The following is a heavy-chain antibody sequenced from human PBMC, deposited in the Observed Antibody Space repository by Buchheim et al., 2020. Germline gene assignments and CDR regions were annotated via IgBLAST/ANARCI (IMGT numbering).Heavy chain of an antibody. D-gene: IGHD6-6*01. CDR1: GFTVSSNY. J-gene: IGHJ6*02. CDR3: ARVEYSSSLGLDYYYGMDV. Sequence: EVQLVESGGGLVQPGGSLRLSCAASGFTVSSNYMGWVRQAPGKGLEWVSVIYSGGSTYYADSVKGRFTISRDNAKNSLYLQMNSLRAEDTAVYYCARVEYSSSLGLDYYYGMDVWGQGTT. CDR2: IYSGGST. V-gene: IGHV3-66*01.